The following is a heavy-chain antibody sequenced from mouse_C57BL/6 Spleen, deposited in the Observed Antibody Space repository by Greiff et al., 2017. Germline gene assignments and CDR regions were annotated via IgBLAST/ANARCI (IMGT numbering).Heavy chain of an antibody. J-gene: IGHJ2*01. Sequence: EVQLQQSGPELVKPGASVKIPCKASGYTFTDYNMDWVKQSHGKSLEWIGDINPNNGGTFYNQKFKGTATLTVDKSSSTAYMELRSLTSEDTAVYYCARAYGNYFDYWGQGTTLTVSS. V-gene: IGHV1-18*01. CDR3: ARAYGNYFDY. CDR1: GYTFTDYN. CDR2: INPNNGGT. D-gene: IGHD1-1*01.